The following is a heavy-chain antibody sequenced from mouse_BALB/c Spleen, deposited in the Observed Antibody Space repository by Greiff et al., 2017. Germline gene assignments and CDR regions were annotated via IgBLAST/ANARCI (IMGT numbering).Heavy chain of an antibody. CDR3: ARVGGSYFDD. V-gene: IGHV2-9*02. CDR1: GFSLTSYG. Sequence: VQLVESGPGLVAPSQSLSITCTVSGFSLTSYGVHWVRQPPGKGLEWLGVIWAGGSTNYNSALMSRLSISKDNTKSQVFLKMNSLQTDDTSMYYCARVGGSYFDDWGQGTTLTVSS. J-gene: IGHJ2*01. CDR2: IWAGGST.